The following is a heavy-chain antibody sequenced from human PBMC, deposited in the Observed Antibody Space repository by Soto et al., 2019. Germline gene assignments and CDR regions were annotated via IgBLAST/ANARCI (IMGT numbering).Heavy chain of an antibody. CDR2: ISSDGSST. J-gene: IGHJ4*02. CDR1: GFTFTNYF. CDR3: ARYHYHSSGYYYLDY. V-gene: IGHV3-74*01. Sequence: GGSLRLSCAASGFTFTNYFMHWVRQVPGKGLVWVSRISSDGSSTSYADSVKGRFTISRDNAKNTLYLQMNSLRAEDTAVYYCARYHYHSSGYYYLDYWGQGALVTSPQ. D-gene: IGHD3-22*01.